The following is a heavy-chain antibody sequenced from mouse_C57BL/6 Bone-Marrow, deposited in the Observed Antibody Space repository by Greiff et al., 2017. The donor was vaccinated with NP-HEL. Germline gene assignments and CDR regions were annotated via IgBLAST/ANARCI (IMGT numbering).Heavy chain of an antibody. CDR2: INPSSGYT. CDR1: GYTFTSYW. V-gene: IGHV1-7*01. Sequence: QVQLQQSGAELAKPGASVKLSCKASGYTFTSYWMHWVKQRPGQGLEWIGYINPSSGYTKYNQKFKDKATLTADKSSSTAYMQLSSLTYEYSAVYYCASNYDGYHYFDYWGQGTTLTVSS. D-gene: IGHD2-3*01. J-gene: IGHJ2*01. CDR3: ASNYDGYHYFDY.